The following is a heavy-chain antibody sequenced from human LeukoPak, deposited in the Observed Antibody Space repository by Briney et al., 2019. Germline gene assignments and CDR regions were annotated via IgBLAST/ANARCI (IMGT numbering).Heavy chain of an antibody. CDR2: ISSSGSTI. CDR3: ARGRQQLVTYYYYYYMDV. Sequence: GGSLRLSCAASGFSFSSYNMNWVRQAPGKGLEWVSYISSSGSTIYYADSVKGRFTISRDNAKNSLYLQMNSLRAEDTAVYYCARGRQQLVTYYYYYYMDVWGKGTTVTVSS. V-gene: IGHV3-48*04. CDR1: GFSFSSYN. J-gene: IGHJ6*03. D-gene: IGHD6-13*01.